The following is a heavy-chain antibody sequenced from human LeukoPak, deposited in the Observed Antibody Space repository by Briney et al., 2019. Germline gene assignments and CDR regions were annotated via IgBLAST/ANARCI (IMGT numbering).Heavy chain of an antibody. CDR3: AREVDAAAAYNWFDP. J-gene: IGHJ5*02. D-gene: IGHD2-2*01. V-gene: IGHV4-39*07. CDR2: IYYSGST. Sequence: SETLSLTCTVSGGSIAGSSYYWVWIRQPPGNGLERIGTIYYSGSTYYNPSLKSRVTISVDTSKNQFSLRLSSVTAADTAVYYCAREVDAAAAYNWFDPWGQGTLVTVSS. CDR1: GGSIAGSSYY.